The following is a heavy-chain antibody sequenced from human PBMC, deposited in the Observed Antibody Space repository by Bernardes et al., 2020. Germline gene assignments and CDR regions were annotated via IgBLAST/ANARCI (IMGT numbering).Heavy chain of an antibody. V-gene: IGHV5-51*01. Sequence: GESLKISCKATGYSFTHYWIGWVRQMPGKGLEWMGLIDPSDSDARISPSFQGQVTISADKSTTTAYLQWTSLKTSDTAIYFCARQNSAAGFAELDYWGQGTLVTVSS. CDR1: GYSFTHYW. CDR3: ARQNSAAGFAELDY. J-gene: IGHJ4*02. D-gene: IGHD6-13*01. CDR2: IDPSDSDA.